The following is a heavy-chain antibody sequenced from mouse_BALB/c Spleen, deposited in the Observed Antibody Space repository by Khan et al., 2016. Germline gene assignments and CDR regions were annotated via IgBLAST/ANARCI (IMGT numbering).Heavy chain of an antibody. CDR3: AEDTYVN. CDR2: INPNNGAT. V-gene: IGHV1-18*01. Sequence: VQLQQSDPDLVKPGASVKISCKASGYSFTAYYMYWVKQSHGKSLEWIGRINPNNGATTFNQKFKGKAILTVDKSSTTAYMELRSLASEDSAVYYCAEDTYVNWGQGTTLTVSS. J-gene: IGHJ2*01. CDR1: GYSFTAYY.